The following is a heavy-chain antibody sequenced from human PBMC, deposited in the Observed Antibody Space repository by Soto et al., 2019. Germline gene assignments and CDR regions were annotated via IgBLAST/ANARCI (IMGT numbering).Heavy chain of an antibody. CDR2: ISYSADKT. Sequence: EVQLLESGGGLVQPGGSLRLSCAASGFTFNTYVMNWVRQAPGKGLEWVSTISYSADKTHYADSVKGRFTISRDNSRDTLFLQMNSLRADAAAVYYSASWARTAATNLGAFDVWGQGTMVTFSS. D-gene: IGHD1-7*01. V-gene: IGHV3-23*01. J-gene: IGHJ3*01. CDR1: GFTFNTYV. CDR3: ASWARTAATNLGAFDV.